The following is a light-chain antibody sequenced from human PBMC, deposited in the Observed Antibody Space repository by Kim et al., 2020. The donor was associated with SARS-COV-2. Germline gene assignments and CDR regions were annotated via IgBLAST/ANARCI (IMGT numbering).Light chain of an antibody. CDR1: EGIGNY. V-gene: IGKV1-16*02. CDR2: AAS. Sequence: AAGGNRVTITCRASEGIGNYLAWFQQKPGTAPTSLIYAASSLQSRVPSKFSGRGSGTDFTLTISSLQPEDFATYYCKQYNSYPLTFGGGTKVDIK. J-gene: IGKJ4*01. CDR3: KQYNSYPLT.